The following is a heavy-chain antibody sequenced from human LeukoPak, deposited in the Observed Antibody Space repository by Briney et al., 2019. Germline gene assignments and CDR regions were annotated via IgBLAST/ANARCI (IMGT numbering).Heavy chain of an antibody. CDR1: GGSISSSSYY. J-gene: IGHJ3*02. CDR2: IYYSGST. Sequence: SETLSLTCTVSGGSISSSSYYWGWIRQPPGKGLEWIGSIYYSGSTYYNPSLKSRVTISVDTSKNQFSPKLSSVTAADTAVYYCWRNDSSFGVVKYDAFDIWGQGTKVTGSS. CDR3: WRNDSSFGVVKYDAFDI. D-gene: IGHD3-3*01. V-gene: IGHV4-39*01.